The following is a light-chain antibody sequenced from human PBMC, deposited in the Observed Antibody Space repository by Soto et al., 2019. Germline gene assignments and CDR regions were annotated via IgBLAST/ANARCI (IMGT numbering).Light chain of an antibody. CDR2: KDS. CDR1: ALPKQY. J-gene: IGLJ2*01. CDR3: QSADSSGTQVV. Sequence: SYELTQPPSVSVSPGQTARITCSGDALPKQYAYWYQQKPGQAPVLVIYKDSERPSGIPERFSGSSSGTTVTLTISGVQAEDEADYYCQSADSSGTQVVFGGGTKLTVL. V-gene: IGLV3-25*02.